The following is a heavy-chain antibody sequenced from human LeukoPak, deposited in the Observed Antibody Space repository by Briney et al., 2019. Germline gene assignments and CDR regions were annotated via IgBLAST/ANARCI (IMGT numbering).Heavy chain of an antibody. CDR1: GYTFITYG. D-gene: IGHD1-26*01. J-gene: IGHJ4*02. CDR2: ITPYNGDT. Sequence: GASVYVSCKASGYTFITYGITWVRQAPGQGLEWMGWITPYNGDTNYAQNLQDRVTMTTDTSTSTAYMELSSLRSDDTAVYFCARVAGVSYNYFDSWGQGTLVTVSS. CDR3: ARVAGVSYNYFDS. V-gene: IGHV1-18*01.